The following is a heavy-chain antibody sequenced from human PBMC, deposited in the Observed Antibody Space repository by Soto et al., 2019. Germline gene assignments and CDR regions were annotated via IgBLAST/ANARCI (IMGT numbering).Heavy chain of an antibody. Sequence: GESLKISCKGSGYSFTSYWIGWVRQMPGKGLEWMEIIYPGDSDTRYSPSFQGQVTISADKSISTAYLQWSSLKASDTAMYYCASAYSNYGYYFDYWGQGTLVTVSS. CDR1: GYSFTSYW. J-gene: IGHJ4*02. CDR2: IYPGDSDT. D-gene: IGHD4-4*01. CDR3: ASAYSNYGYYFDY. V-gene: IGHV5-51*01.